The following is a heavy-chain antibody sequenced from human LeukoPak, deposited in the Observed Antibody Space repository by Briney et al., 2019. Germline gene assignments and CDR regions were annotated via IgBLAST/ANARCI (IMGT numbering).Heavy chain of an antibody. CDR1: GFTFSSYA. CDR3: AREMGPPYQLPWPGAFDI. J-gene: IGHJ3*02. Sequence: GGSLRLSCAASGFTFSSYAMHWVRQAPGKGLEWVAVISYDGSNKYYADSVKGRFTISRDNSKNTLYLQMNSLRAEDTAVYYCAREMGPPYQLPWPGAFDIWGQGTMVTVSS. V-gene: IGHV3-30-3*01. D-gene: IGHD2-2*01. CDR2: ISYDGSNK.